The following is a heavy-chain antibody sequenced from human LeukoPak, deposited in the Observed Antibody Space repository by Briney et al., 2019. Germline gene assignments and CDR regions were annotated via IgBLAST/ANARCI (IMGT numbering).Heavy chain of an antibody. CDR3: ARDLGYGGLAFDI. J-gene: IGHJ3*02. D-gene: IGHD4-23*01. CDR1: GGSISSYY. V-gene: IGHV4-59*01. Sequence: SETLSLTCTVSGGSISSYYWSWIRQPPGKGLEWIGYIYYSGSTNYNPSLKSRVTISVDTSKNQFSLKLSSVTAADTAVYYCARDLGYGGLAFDIWGGGTMVTVSS. CDR2: IYYSGST.